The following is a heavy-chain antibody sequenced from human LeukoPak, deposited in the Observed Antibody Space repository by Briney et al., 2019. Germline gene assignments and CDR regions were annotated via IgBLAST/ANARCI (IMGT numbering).Heavy chain of an antibody. J-gene: IGHJ5*02. CDR3: ARESPLTGYYTRWFDP. D-gene: IGHD3-9*01. V-gene: IGHV4-61*02. CDR2: IYTSGST. Sequence: SETLSLTCTVSGGSISSGSYYWSWIRQPAGKGLEWIGRIYTSGSTNYNPSLKSRVTISVDTSKNQFSLKLSSVTAADTAVYYCARESPLTGYYTRWFDPWGQGTLVTVSS. CDR1: GGSISSGSYY.